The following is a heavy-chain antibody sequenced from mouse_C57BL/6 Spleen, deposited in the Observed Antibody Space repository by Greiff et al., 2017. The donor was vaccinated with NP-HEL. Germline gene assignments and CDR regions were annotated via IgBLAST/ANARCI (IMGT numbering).Heavy chain of an antibody. CDR1: GFNIKDYY. CDR3: GYGSSYGYFDV. CDR2: IDPEDGDP. Sequence: VQLKESGAELVRPGASVKLSCPASGFNIKDYYMHWVKQRPEQGLEWIGRIDPEDGDPAYAPKFQGKATMTADTAANTAYLQLSSLTSEDTAVYYCGYGSSYGYFDVWGTGTTVTVSS. V-gene: IGHV14-1*01. J-gene: IGHJ1*03. D-gene: IGHD1-1*01.